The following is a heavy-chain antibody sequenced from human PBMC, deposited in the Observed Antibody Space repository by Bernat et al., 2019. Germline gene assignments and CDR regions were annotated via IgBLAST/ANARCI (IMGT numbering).Heavy chain of an antibody. V-gene: IGHV3-7*03. CDR2: IKPDGSEM. Sequence: EVQVVESGGGLVKPGGSLRLSCAASGFNINSYWTTWVRQAPGKGLEWVANIKPDGSEMFYVDSVKGRFTISGDNSKNSLYLQMNSLGAEETAVYYCARDRRVYGMDVWGRRTTVTVSS. CDR3: ARDRRVYGMDV. CDR1: GFNINSYW. J-gene: IGHJ6*02.